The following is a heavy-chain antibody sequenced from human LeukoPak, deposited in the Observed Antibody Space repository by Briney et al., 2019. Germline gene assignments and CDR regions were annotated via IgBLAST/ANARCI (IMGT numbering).Heavy chain of an antibody. D-gene: IGHD3-3*02. CDR1: GGSISSYY. CDR3: ARVTASIPTNWFDP. CDR2: IYYSGST. Sequence: PSETLSLTCTVSGGSISSYYWSWIRQPPGKGLEWIGYIYYSGSTNYNPSLKSRVTISVDTSKNQFSLKLSSVTAADTAVYYCARVTASIPTNWFDPWGQGTLVTDSS. J-gene: IGHJ5*02. V-gene: IGHV4-59*01.